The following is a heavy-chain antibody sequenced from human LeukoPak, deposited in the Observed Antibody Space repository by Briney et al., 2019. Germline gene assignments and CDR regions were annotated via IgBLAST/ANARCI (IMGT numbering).Heavy chain of an antibody. J-gene: IGHJ3*02. Sequence: PGRSLRLSCAASGFTFSSYAMHWVRQAPGKGLEYVSAISSNGGSTYYANSVKGRFTISRDNSKNTLYLQMGSPRAEDMAVYYCARTDWPPMEGAFDIWGQGTMVTVSS. V-gene: IGHV3-64*01. CDR2: ISSNGGST. CDR1: GFTFSSYA. D-gene: IGHD3-9*01. CDR3: ARTDWPPMEGAFDI.